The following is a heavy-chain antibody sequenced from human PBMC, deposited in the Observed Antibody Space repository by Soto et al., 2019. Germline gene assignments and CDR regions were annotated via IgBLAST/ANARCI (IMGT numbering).Heavy chain of an antibody. CDR2: ILYDGSKK. D-gene: IGHD6-19*01. J-gene: IGHJ6*02. Sequence: GGSLRLSCAASGFTFSSYGMHWVRQAPGKGLEWVAVILYDGSKKYYADSVKGRFTISRDNSKNTLYLQMSSLRAEDTALYYCVKDGSSGWPYFDDMDVWGQGTTVTVSS. CDR3: VKDGSSGWPYFDDMDV. V-gene: IGHV3-30*18. CDR1: GFTFSSYG.